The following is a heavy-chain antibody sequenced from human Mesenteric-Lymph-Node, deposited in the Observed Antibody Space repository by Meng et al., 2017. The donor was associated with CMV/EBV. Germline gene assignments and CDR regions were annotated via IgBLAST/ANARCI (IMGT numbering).Heavy chain of an antibody. J-gene: IGHJ4*02. Sequence: GGSLRLSCAASGFTFDNFAMSWVRQAPGKGLEWVSLLSGNGGTTYYADSVQGRFTVSRDNSKSTLYLQMYSLRAEDTAVYYCAKVTLIRGVRHPDFYFDFWGQGTLVTVSS. D-gene: IGHD3-10*01. CDR3: AKVTLIRGVRHPDFYFDF. V-gene: IGHV3-23*01. CDR2: LSGNGGTT. CDR1: GFTFDNFA.